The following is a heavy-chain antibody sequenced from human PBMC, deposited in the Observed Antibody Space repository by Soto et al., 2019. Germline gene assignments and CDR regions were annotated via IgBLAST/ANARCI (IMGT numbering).Heavy chain of an antibody. CDR2: IYYSGST. V-gene: IGHV4-39*01. D-gene: IGHD2-15*01. CDR3: ARLSHCSGGSCYSANYYYMDV. Sequence: SETLSLTCTVSGGSISSSSYYWGWIRQPPGKGLEWIGSIYYSGSTYYNPSLKSRVTISVDTSKNQFSLKLSSVTAADTAVYYCARLSHCSGGSCYSANYYYMDVWGKGTTVTVSS. J-gene: IGHJ6*03. CDR1: GGSISSSSYY.